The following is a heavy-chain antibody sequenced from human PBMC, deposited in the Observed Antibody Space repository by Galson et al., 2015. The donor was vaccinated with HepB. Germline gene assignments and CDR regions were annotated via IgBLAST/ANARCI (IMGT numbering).Heavy chain of an antibody. D-gene: IGHD2/OR15-2a*01. CDR3: ATSLGFGYGNSIVATDY. V-gene: IGHV3-15*01. Sequence: SLRLSCAASGFTFNNAWMNWVRQAPGKGLEWVGRIKSQAEDGTTIYAAPMKGRFTISRDDSKNTLYLQMNSLTTEDTAVYHCATSLGFGYGNSIVATDYWGQGTLVTVSS. J-gene: IGHJ4*02. CDR2: IKSQAEDGTT. CDR1: GFTFNNAW.